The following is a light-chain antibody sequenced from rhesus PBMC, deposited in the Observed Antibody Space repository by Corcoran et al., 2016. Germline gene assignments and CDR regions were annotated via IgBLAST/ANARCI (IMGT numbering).Light chain of an antibody. V-gene: IGKV1-74*01. CDR1: ENVNNY. J-gene: IGKJ2*01. CDR3: QHGYGTPYS. Sequence: DIQMTQSPSSLSASVGDRVTITCRASENVNNYLNWYQQKPGKAPQLRLYKASTLQSGVPSRFSGSGSGTDYTFTISSLQPEDVATYYCQHGYGTPYSFGQGTKVEIK. CDR2: KAS.